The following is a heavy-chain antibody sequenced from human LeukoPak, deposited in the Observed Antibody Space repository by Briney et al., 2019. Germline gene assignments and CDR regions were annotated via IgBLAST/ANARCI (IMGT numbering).Heavy chain of an antibody. V-gene: IGHV3-66*01. CDR2: ISGGGDT. CDR3: AGRGSGYYYGMNV. D-gene: IGHD3-10*01. J-gene: IGHJ6*02. CDR1: GFTVSSTY. Sequence: PGGSLRLSCAPSGFTVSSTYTSWVRQAPGKGLEWVSIISGGGDTFYAGSVKGRFTISRDTSKNTLYLQMNSLRAEDTAVYYCAGRGSGYYYGMNVWGQGTTVTVSS.